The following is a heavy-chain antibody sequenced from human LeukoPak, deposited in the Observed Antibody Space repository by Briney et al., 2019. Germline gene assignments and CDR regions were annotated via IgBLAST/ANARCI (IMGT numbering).Heavy chain of an antibody. D-gene: IGHD6-6*01. CDR2: ISWNSGSI. J-gene: IGHJ3*02. V-gene: IGHV3-9*01. CDR3: AKSSPLRDAFDI. CDR1: GFTFDDYA. Sequence: PGGSLRLSCAASGFTFDDYAMHWVRQAPGKGLEWVPGISWNSGSIGYADSVKGRFTISRDNAKNSLYLQMNSLRAEDTALYYCAKSSPLRDAFDIWGQGTMVAVSS.